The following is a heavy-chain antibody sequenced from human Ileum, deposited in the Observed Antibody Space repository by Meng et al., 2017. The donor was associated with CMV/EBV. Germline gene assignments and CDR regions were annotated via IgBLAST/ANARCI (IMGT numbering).Heavy chain of an antibody. Sequence: CAALGFTFRNYAMSWVRQAPGKGLEWVSAISGSAGLTYYSDSVKGRFTISRDNSRNTLYLHMNGLRAEDTATYYCAKDQADFDWNFDYWGQGTLVTVSS. CDR2: ISGSAGLT. V-gene: IGHV3-23*01. D-gene: IGHD3-9*01. J-gene: IGHJ4*02. CDR3: AKDQADFDWNFDY. CDR1: GFTFRNYA.